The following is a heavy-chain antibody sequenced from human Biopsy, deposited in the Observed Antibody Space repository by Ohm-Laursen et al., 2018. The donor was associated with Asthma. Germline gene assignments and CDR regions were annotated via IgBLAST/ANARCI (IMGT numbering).Heavy chain of an antibody. Sequence: SSLRLSCAASGFTFDDYAMHWVRQAPGKGLEWVSGISWNSGSTGYADSVKGRFTISRDNAKNSLYLQMNSLRAEDTALYYCAKGEWELLEANFDYWGQGTLVTVSS. CDR2: ISWNSGST. V-gene: IGHV3-9*01. D-gene: IGHD1-26*01. J-gene: IGHJ4*02. CDR3: AKGEWELLEANFDY. CDR1: GFTFDDYA.